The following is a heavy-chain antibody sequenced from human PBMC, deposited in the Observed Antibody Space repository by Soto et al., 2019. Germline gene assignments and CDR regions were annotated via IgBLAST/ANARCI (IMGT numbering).Heavy chain of an antibody. CDR3: ARLGSGSSSGFHYYYYMDV. J-gene: IGHJ6*03. Sequence: SETLSLTCAVYGGSFSGYYWNWIRQPPGKGLEWIGEINHSGSTNYNPSLKSRVTISVDTPKNQFSLQLSALTAADTAVYYCARLGSGSSSGFHYYYYMDVWGKGTTVTVSS. V-gene: IGHV4-34*01. CDR1: GGSFSGYY. CDR2: INHSGST. D-gene: IGHD6-6*01.